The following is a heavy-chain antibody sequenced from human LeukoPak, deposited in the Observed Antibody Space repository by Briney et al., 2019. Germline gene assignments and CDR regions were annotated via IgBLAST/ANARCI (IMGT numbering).Heavy chain of an antibody. Sequence: SETLSLTCAVYGGSFSGYYWSWIRQPPGKGLEWIGEINHSGSTNYNPSPKSRVTISVDTSKNQFSLQPSSVTAADTAVYYCARVYLISRGRHYDILTGYYRGRSYFDYWGQGTLVTVSS. V-gene: IGHV4-34*01. J-gene: IGHJ4*02. CDR3: ARVYLISRGRHYDILTGYYRGRSYFDY. CDR2: INHSGST. D-gene: IGHD3-9*01. CDR1: GGSFSGYY.